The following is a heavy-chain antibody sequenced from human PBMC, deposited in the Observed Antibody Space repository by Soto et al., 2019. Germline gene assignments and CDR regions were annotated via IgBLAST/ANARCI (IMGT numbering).Heavy chain of an antibody. V-gene: IGHV3-11*01. D-gene: IGHD3-9*01. J-gene: IGHJ6*02. CDR3: ARDTPVFDWSPYYYYGMDV. CDR2: ISSSGSTI. CDR1: GFTFSDYY. Sequence: GGSLRLSCAASGFTFSDYYMSWIRQAPGKGLEWVSYISSSGSTIYYADSVKGRFTISRDNAKNSLYLQMNSLRAEDTAVYYCARDTPVFDWSPYYYYGMDVWGQGTTVTVSS.